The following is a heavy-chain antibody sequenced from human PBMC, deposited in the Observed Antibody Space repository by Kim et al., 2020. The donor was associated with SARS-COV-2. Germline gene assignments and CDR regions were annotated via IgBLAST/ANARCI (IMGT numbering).Heavy chain of an antibody. CDR1: GGSISSSSYY. CDR3: ARQRGTTIFVVVIRTQIDS. J-gene: IGHJ4*02. V-gene: IGHV4-39*01. D-gene: IGHD3-3*01. CDR2: IYYSGST. Sequence: SETLSLTCTVSGGSISSSSYYWGWIRQPPGKGLEWIGSIYYSGSTYYNPSLKSRVTISVDTSKNQFSLKLSSVTAADTAVYYCARQRGTTIFVVVIRTQIDSWGQGTLVTVSS.